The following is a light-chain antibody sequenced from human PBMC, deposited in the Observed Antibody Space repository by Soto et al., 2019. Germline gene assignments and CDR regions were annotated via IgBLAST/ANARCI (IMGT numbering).Light chain of an antibody. V-gene: IGKV1-5*01. CDR1: QSLNND. CDR3: QQYDSYSLT. Sequence: QMTLSPSTLSTSVGDRVTITCRASQSLNNDLAWYQQKPGKAPNLLMYDASTLERGVPSRFSGTGSGTEFTLTISSLQPDDFATYYCQQYDSYSLTFGQGTKVDIK. J-gene: IGKJ1*01. CDR2: DAS.